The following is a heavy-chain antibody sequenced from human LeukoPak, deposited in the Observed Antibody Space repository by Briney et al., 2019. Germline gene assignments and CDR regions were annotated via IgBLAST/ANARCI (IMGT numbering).Heavy chain of an antibody. D-gene: IGHD3-22*01. CDR1: GVSISSSSYF. J-gene: IGHJ5*02. CDR3: ATVDAVKSPRPNWFDP. V-gene: IGHV4-39*01. Sequence: SETLSLTCTVSGVSISSSSYFWAWIRQPPGKGLEWIGTIYYSGTTYYNPSLKSRVIISVDRSTNKFSLKLSSVTAADTAVYYCATVDAVKSPRPNWFDPWGQGTLVTVSS. CDR2: IYYSGTT.